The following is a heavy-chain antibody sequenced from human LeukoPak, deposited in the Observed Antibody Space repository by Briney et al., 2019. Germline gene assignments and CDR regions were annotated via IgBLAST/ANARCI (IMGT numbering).Heavy chain of an antibody. CDR1: GGSISSNDW. V-gene: IGHV4-4*02. Sequence: PSETLSLTCAVSGGSISSNDWWSWVRQPPGKGLEWIGEIHHAGSTNYNPSLKSRVTMSLDKSKNQFSLRMSSVTAADTAVYYCAIQYYYDSSGYALRRGSLDYWGQGTLVTVSS. D-gene: IGHD3-22*01. J-gene: IGHJ4*02. CDR3: AIQYYYDSSGYALRRGSLDY. CDR2: IHHAGST.